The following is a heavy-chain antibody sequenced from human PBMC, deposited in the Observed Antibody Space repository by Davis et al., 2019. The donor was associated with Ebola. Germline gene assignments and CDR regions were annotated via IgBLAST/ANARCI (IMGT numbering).Heavy chain of an antibody. J-gene: IGHJ4*02. CDR2: INSDGSST. Sequence: GESLKISCAASGFTFSNHWMHWVRQAPGKGLVWVSRINSDGSSTSYADSVKGRFTISRDNAKNTLYLQMNSLRAEDTAVYYCARGGVVVAAALDYWGQGTLVTVSS. CDR3: ARGGVVVAAALDY. CDR1: GFTFSNHW. D-gene: IGHD2-15*01. V-gene: IGHV3-74*01.